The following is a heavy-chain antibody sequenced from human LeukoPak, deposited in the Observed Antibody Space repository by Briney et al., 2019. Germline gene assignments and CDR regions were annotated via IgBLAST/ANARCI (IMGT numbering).Heavy chain of an antibody. CDR1: GGSISSGSYY. J-gene: IGHJ4*02. V-gene: IGHV4-61*02. CDR3: ARGRVGYDSSGYQYYFDY. D-gene: IGHD3-22*01. Sequence: SQTLSLTCTVSGGSISSGSYYWSWIRQPAGKGLEWIGRIYTSGSTNYNPSLKSRVTISVDTSKNQFSLKLSSVTAADTAVYYCARGRVGYDSSGYQYYFDYWGQGTLVTVSS. CDR2: IYTSGST.